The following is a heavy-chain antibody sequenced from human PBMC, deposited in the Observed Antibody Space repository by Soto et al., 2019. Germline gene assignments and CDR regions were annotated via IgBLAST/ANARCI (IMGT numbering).Heavy chain of an antibody. D-gene: IGHD3-22*01. Sequence: ASVKVSCKASGYTFTSYGIHWVRQAPGQRLEWMGWINAANGDTKYSPKFQGRVTITRDTSASTAYMELSSLRSEDTAVYYCARDQDYYDSSGRRPVHWGQGTLVTVSS. CDR1: GYTFTSYG. V-gene: IGHV1-3*01. J-gene: IGHJ4*02. CDR2: INAANGDT. CDR3: ARDQDYYDSSGRRPVH.